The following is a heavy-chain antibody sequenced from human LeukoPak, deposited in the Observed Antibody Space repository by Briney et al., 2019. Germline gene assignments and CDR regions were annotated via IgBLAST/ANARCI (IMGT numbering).Heavy chain of an antibody. CDR2: ISAYNGNT. V-gene: IGHV1-18*01. D-gene: IGHD1-26*01. CDR3: ARYKWELPFDY. Sequence: GASVKVSCKASGGTFSSYAISWVRQAPGQGLEWMGWISAYNGNTNYAQKLQGRVTMTTDTSTSTAYMELRSLRSDDTAVYYCARYKWELPFDYWGQGTLVTVSS. J-gene: IGHJ4*02. CDR1: GGTFSSYA.